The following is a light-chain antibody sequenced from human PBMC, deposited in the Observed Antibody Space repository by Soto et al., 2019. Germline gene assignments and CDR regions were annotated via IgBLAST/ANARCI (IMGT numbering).Light chain of an antibody. J-gene: IGLJ1*01. Sequence: SALTQPASVSGYPGQSITISCTGPSSDIGGYDYVSWYQQRPGKAPKLMIYEVRYRPSGVSNRFSGSKSGNTASLTISGLQAEDEADYYCCSYTRTSNHYFFGSGTKVTVL. V-gene: IGLV2-14*01. CDR1: SSDIGGYDY. CDR3: CSYTRTSNHYF. CDR2: EVR.